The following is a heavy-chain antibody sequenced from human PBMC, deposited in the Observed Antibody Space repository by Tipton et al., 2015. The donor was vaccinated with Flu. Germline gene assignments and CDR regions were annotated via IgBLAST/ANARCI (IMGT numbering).Heavy chain of an antibody. D-gene: IGHD3-22*01. CDR1: GYSISSGYY. J-gene: IGHJ4*02. CDR2: IYQSGSI. V-gene: IGHV4-38-2*02. Sequence: TLSLTCAVSGYSISSGYYWGWIRQPPGEGLEWIGSIYQSGSIYYNPSLKSRVAMSVDTSKNQFSLKLSSVTAADTAVYYCARERHFVDSGYSEFRGFFDHWGQGTLVTVSS. CDR3: ARERHFVDSGYSEFRGFFDH.